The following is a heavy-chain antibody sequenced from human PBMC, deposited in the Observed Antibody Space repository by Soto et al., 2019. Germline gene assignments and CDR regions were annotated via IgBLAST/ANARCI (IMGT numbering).Heavy chain of an antibody. Sequence: GGSLRLSCAASGFTFSSYGMHWVRQAPGKGLEWVSAISGSGGSTYYADSVKGRFTISRDNSKNTLYLQMNSLRAEDTAVYYCAPHIVVVPAAIKYGMDVWGQGTTVTVSS. J-gene: IGHJ6*02. CDR3: APHIVVVPAAIKYGMDV. V-gene: IGHV3-23*01. CDR2: ISGSGGST. CDR1: GFTFSSYG. D-gene: IGHD2-2*01.